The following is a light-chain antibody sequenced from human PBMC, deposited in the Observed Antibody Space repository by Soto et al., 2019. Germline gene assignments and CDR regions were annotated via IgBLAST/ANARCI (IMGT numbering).Light chain of an antibody. CDR3: QQYGSSPTIT. J-gene: IGKJ5*01. Sequence: QAPATLSVSPWERATLSGRATPTINNDVAWYQLKACQAHRLLIYGASTRATDIPARFSGSGSGTEFTLTISSLESEDFAVYYCQQYGSSPTITFGQGTRLEIK. CDR1: PTINND. CDR2: GAS. V-gene: IGKV3D-15*02.